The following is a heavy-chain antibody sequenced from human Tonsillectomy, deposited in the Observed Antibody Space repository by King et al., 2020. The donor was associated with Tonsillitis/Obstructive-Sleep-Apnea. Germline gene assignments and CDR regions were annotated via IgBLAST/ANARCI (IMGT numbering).Heavy chain of an antibody. CDR3: ARNLGIVTAGRDYGLDV. V-gene: IGHV4-59*01. CDR2: INNSGST. Sequence: QLQESGPGLVKPSETLSLTCTVSGGSISTYYWSWIRQPPGKGLEWIGYINNSGSTNYNPSLKSRVTISVDTSKNQFCLKLSSVTAADTAVYFCARNLGIVTAGRDYGLDVWGQGTTVTVSS. J-gene: IGHJ6*02. CDR1: GGSISTYY. D-gene: IGHD6-13*01.